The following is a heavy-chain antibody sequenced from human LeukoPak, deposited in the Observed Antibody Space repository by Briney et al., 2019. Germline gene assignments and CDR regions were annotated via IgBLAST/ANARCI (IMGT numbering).Heavy chain of an antibody. Sequence: GGSLRLSCAASGFTFSSYAMNWVRQAPGKGLEWVSAITGSGGRTYYADSVKGRFTISRDNAKKSLYLQMNSLRAEDTAVYYCARSRYDSSGYYGIIGNWGQGTLVTVSS. CDR2: ITGSGGRT. CDR1: GFTFSSYA. J-gene: IGHJ4*02. D-gene: IGHD3-22*01. V-gene: IGHV3-23*01. CDR3: ARSRYDSSGYYGIIGN.